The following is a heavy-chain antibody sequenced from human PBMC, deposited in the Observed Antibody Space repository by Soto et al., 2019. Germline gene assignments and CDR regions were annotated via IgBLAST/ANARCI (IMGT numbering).Heavy chain of an antibody. J-gene: IGHJ5*02. CDR1: GFTFSSYS. Sequence: GGSLRLSCAASGFTFSSYSMNWVRQAPGKGLEWVSYISSRSSTTYYADSVKGRFTISRDNANNSLYLQMSSLRDEDTAVYYCVKVGLQFRWFEPWGQGTQVTVSS. CDR3: VKVGLQFRWFEP. D-gene: IGHD1-1*01. V-gene: IGHV3-48*02. CDR2: ISSRSSTT.